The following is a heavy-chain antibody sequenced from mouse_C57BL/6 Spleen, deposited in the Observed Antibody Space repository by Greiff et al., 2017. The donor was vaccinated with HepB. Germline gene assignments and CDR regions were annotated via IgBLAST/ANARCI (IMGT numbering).Heavy chain of an antibody. CDR1: GFTFSDYY. V-gene: IGHV5-12*01. Sequence: EVHLVESGGGLVQPGGSLKLSCAASGFTFSDYYMYWVRQTPEKRLEWVAYISNGGGSTYYPDTVKGRFTISRDNAKNTLYLQMSRLKSEDTAMYYCAREGYYRYYAMDYWGQGTSVTVSS. CDR3: AREGYYRYYAMDY. CDR2: ISNGGGST. D-gene: IGHD2-3*01. J-gene: IGHJ4*01.